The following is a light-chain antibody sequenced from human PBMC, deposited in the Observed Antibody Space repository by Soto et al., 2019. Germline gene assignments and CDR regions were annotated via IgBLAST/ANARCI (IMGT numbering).Light chain of an antibody. V-gene: IGKV1-39*01. CDR3: QQSSSIPYT. CDR1: QSITTY. Sequence: DIQMNQSPSSLSASVGDRVTITCRASQSITTYLNWYQQKPGKAPQLLIYVASSLQSVVPSRFSGSGSGTDFALTISSLQPEDFASYYCQQSSSIPYTFCQGTKREIK. J-gene: IGKJ2*01. CDR2: VAS.